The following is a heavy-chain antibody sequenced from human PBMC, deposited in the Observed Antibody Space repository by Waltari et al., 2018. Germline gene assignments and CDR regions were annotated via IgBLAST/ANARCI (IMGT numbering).Heavy chain of an antibody. V-gene: IGHV1-24*01. CDR3: ATGRGPTRLDY. D-gene: IGHD3-10*01. J-gene: IGHJ4*02. CDR2: LYPEDGET. CDR1: GYTLTELS. Sequence: QVQLVQSGAEVKKPGASVKVSCKVSGYTLTELSMHWVRQAPGKGLEWMGGLYPEDGETIYARQFQGRVTMTEETSTDTAYMELSSLRSEDTAVYYCATGRGPTRLDYWGQGTLVTVSS.